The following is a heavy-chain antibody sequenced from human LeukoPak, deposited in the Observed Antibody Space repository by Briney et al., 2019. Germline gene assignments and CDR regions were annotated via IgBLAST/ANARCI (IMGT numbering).Heavy chain of an antibody. CDR3: ARSRGELLWFGELLIDY. D-gene: IGHD3-10*01. V-gene: IGHV1-2*02. Sequence: ASVKVSCKASGYTFTGYDMHWVRQAPGQGLEWMGWINPNSGGTNYAQKFQGRVTMTRDTSISTAYMELSRLRSDDTAVYYCARSRGELLWFGELLIDYWGQGTLVTVSS. CDR2: INPNSGGT. CDR1: GYTFTGYD. J-gene: IGHJ4*02.